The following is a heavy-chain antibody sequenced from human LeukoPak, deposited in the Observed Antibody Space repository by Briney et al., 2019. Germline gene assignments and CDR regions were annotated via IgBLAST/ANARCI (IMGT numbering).Heavy chain of an antibody. CDR3: AGVGGDIAMVIGDY. D-gene: IGHD5-18*01. V-gene: IGHV3-48*04. Sequence: GGSLRLSCAASGFTLSSYSMNWVRQAPGKGLEWISFIDSSSRTIFYAESVKGRFTISRDNAKNSLFLQMNSLRAEDTAVYYCAGVGGDIAMVIGDYWGQGTLVTVSS. J-gene: IGHJ4*02. CDR1: GFTLSSYS. CDR2: IDSSSRTI.